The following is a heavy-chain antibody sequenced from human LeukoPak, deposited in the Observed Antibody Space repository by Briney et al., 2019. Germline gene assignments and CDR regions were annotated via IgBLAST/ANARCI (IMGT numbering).Heavy chain of an antibody. Sequence: PGGSLRLSCAASGFTFSSYAMSWVRQAPGKGLEWVSVISGSGGNTYYADSVKGRFTISRDNSKNTLYLQMNSLRAEDTAVYYCAKDFDFWSGYYVYWGQGTLVTVSS. CDR1: GFTFSSYA. CDR3: AKDFDFWSGYYVY. D-gene: IGHD3-3*01. J-gene: IGHJ4*02. CDR2: ISGSGGNT. V-gene: IGHV3-23*01.